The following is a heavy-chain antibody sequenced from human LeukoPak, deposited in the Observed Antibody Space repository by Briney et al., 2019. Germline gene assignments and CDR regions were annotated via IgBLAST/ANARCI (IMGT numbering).Heavy chain of an antibody. V-gene: IGHV7-4-1*02. CDR1: GYTFTSYA. D-gene: IGHD3-22*01. Sequence: ASVKVSCKASGYTFTSYAMNWVRQAPGQGLEWMGRINTNTGNPTYAQGFTGRFVFSLDTSVSTAYLQISSLKAEDTAVYYCASGTSNYYDSSGYYSLQHWGQGTLVTVSS. CDR2: INTNTGNP. CDR3: ASGTSNYYDSSGYYSLQH. J-gene: IGHJ1*01.